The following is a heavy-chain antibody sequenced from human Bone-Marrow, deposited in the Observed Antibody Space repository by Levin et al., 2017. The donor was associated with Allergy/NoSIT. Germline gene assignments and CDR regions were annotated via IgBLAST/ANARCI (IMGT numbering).Heavy chain of an antibody. CDR3: VRHLRNIIVWSGEFSGAFET. V-gene: IGHV3-23*01. Sequence: PGGSLRLSCAASGFTFSNHPMSWVRQAPGKSLEWVSGVSGNGGFIQYAESVKGRFTVSRDNSKETLSLQMDTLRVEDTAKYFCVRHLRNIIVWSGEFSGAFETWGQGTMVTVS. CDR2: VSGNGGFI. D-gene: IGHD3-10*01. J-gene: IGHJ3*02. CDR1: GFTFSNHP.